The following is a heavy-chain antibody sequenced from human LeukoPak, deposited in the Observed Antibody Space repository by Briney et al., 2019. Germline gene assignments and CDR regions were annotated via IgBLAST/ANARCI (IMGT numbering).Heavy chain of an antibody. V-gene: IGHV1-8*01. CDR1: GYTFSNYD. D-gene: IGHD6-13*01. Sequence: VASVKVSCKASGYTFSNYDINWVRQATGQGLEWMGWMNPNSGNTGYAQKFQGRVTMTRDTSTSTVYMELSSLRSGDTAVYYCARGEEQQLPPFDYWGQGTLVTVSS. J-gene: IGHJ4*02. CDR2: MNPNSGNT. CDR3: ARGEEQQLPPFDY.